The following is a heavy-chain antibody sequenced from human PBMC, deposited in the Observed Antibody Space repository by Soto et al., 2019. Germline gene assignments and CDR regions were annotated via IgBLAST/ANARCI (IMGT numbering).Heavy chain of an antibody. V-gene: IGHV4-4*07. J-gene: IGHJ5*02. D-gene: IGHD6-13*01. Sequence: PSETLPLTCTVSGSSISSYYMSWIRQPAGKGLEWIGRIYTRGSTNYNPSLKSRVTMSVDTSKNQFSLKLSSVTAADTAVYYCARGRQQLGGYNWFDPWGQGTLVTVS. CDR2: IYTRGST. CDR3: ARGRQQLGGYNWFDP. CDR1: GSSISSYY.